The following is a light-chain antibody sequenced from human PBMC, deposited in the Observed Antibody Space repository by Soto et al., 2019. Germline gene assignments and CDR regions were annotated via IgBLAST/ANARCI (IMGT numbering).Light chain of an antibody. J-gene: IGKJ1*01. V-gene: IGKV3-20*01. Sequence: EIVLTQSPGTLSVSPGERATLSCRASQTISSNNLAWYQQKPGQAPSLLIYGTSSRATGIPDRFSGSGSGTEFTLTISRLEPHDSAIYYCQQYGSWTFGQGTKVEI. CDR3: QQYGSWT. CDR2: GTS. CDR1: QTISSNN.